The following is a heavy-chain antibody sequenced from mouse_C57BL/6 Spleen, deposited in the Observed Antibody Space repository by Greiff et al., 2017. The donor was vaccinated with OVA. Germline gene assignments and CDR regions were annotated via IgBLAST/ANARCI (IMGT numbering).Heavy chain of an antibody. CDR3: ARSAAVVAYDYDRDFDY. Sequence: QVQLQQSGAELARPGASVKMSCKASGYTFTSYTLHWLKQRPGQGLEWIGYINTSSGYTKYNQKFQDKATSTADKSSSKAYMQLSRLTSEDSAVYYCARSAAVVAYDYDRDFDYWGQGTTLTVSS. CDR1: GYTFTSYT. CDR2: INTSSGYT. D-gene: IGHD2-4*01. J-gene: IGHJ2*01. V-gene: IGHV1-4*01.